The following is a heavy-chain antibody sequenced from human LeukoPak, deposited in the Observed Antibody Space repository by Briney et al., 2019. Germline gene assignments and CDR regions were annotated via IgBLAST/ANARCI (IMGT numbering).Heavy chain of an antibody. V-gene: IGHV3-23*01. Sequence: HPGVALRLSCAASGFTFTSYSMNWVRQAPGKGLEWVSTISGGGGSTYYADSVKGRFTISRDNSKNTLYLQVNSLRAEDTAVYYCAKGGKWDVTPFDYWGQGTLVAVSS. J-gene: IGHJ4*02. CDR1: GFTFTSYS. CDR3: AKGGKWDVTPFDY. D-gene: IGHD1-26*01. CDR2: ISGGGGST.